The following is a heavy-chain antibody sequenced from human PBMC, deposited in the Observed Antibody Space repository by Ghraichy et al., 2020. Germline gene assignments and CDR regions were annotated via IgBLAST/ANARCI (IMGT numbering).Heavy chain of an antibody. CDR3: AKDIIAVVAATDAFDI. Sequence: GGSLRLSCAASGFTFSSYAMSWVRQAPGKGLEWVSAISGSGGSTYYADSVKGRFTISRDNSKNTLYLQMNSLRAEDTAVYYCAKDIIAVVAATDAFDIWGQGTMVTVSS. D-gene: IGHD2-15*01. CDR1: GFTFSSYA. J-gene: IGHJ3*02. CDR2: ISGSGGST. V-gene: IGHV3-23*01.